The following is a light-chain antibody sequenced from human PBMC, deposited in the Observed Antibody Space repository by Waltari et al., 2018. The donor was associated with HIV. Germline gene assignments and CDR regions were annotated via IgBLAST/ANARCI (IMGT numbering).Light chain of an antibody. CDR1: TSDIAIYNV. CDR2: DVS. Sequence: QSALTQPGSVSGSPGQPITLSCTGTTSDIAIYNVFSRYQKHPYIAPQPMIYDVSKLPSGVSARFSASKSGNTASLTISGLQADDEADYYCCSYAASSTSPMVFGTGTKVTVL. J-gene: IGLJ1*01. CDR3: CSYAASSTSPMV. V-gene: IGLV2-23*02.